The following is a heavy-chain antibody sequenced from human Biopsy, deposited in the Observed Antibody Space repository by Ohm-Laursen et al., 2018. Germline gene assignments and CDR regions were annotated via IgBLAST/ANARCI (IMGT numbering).Heavy chain of an antibody. V-gene: IGHV4-59*01. J-gene: IGHJ4*02. CDR1: GCSISGYH. Sequence: GTLSLTCTVSGCSISGYHWSWIRKSPGKGLEWLAYISYTGVITSNPSLNGWATMSLDTSKNQFSLRLIYVTAADTAVYYCARMPHFDYWGQGILVAVSS. CDR2: ISYTGVI. D-gene: IGHD2-2*01. CDR3: ARMPHFDY.